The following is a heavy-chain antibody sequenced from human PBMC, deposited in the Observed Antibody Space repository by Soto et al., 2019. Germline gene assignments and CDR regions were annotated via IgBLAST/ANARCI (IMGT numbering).Heavy chain of an antibody. Sequence: QVQLVESGGGVVQSGRSLRLSCAASGFMFRSYAMHWVRQAPGKGLEWVAGIWYDGSTKYYGDSVKGRYIISRDNSKNMLELQMNSLRAEDTAVYYCARVASSSSWHIPHFDQWGQGTLVTVSS. CDR2: IWYDGSTK. CDR3: ARVASSSSWHIPHFDQ. J-gene: IGHJ4*02. D-gene: IGHD6-13*01. V-gene: IGHV3-33*01. CDR1: GFMFRSYA.